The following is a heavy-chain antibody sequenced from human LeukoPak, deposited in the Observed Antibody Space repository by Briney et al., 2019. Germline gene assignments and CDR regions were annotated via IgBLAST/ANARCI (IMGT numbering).Heavy chain of an antibody. J-gene: IGHJ4*02. V-gene: IGHV3-30*02. CDR3: AKGGSYDFKSSFDY. CDR1: GFTFISYG. D-gene: IGHD2-15*01. Sequence: PGGSLRLSCAASGFTFISYGMHWVRQAPGKGLEWVAFIRYDGSNKYYEDSVKGRFTISRDNPKNTLYLQMNSLRAEDTAVYYCAKGGSYDFKSSFDYWGQGGLATASS. CDR2: IRYDGSNK.